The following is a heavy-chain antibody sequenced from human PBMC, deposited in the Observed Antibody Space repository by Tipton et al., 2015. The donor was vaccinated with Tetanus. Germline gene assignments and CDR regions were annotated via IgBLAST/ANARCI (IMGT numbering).Heavy chain of an antibody. CDR1: GFTFVSYS. CDR2: ISGSDSGT. V-gene: IGHV3-23*01. D-gene: IGHD6-19*01. CDR3: AKRDAGDSGPSALFDY. Sequence: SLRLSCAASGFTFVSYSMAWVRQAPGKGLEWVSTISGSDSGTYYADSVKGRFTISRDNSKNMLYLQMDSLRVEDTAIYYCAKRDAGDSGPSALFDYWGQGTLVTVS. J-gene: IGHJ4*02.